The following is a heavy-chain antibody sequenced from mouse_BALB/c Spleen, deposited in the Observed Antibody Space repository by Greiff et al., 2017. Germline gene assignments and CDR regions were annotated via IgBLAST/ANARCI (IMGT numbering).Heavy chain of an antibody. Sequence: VKLMESGPGLVAPSQSLSITCTVSGFSLTGYGVNWVRQPPGQGLEWLGMIWGDGSTDYNSALKSRLSTSKDNSKSQVFLKMNSLQTDDTARYYCARGGRWYYYAMDYWGQGTSVTVSS. J-gene: IGHJ4*01. CDR1: GFSLTGYG. CDR3: ARGGRWYYYAMDY. V-gene: IGHV2-6-7*01. CDR2: IWGDGST.